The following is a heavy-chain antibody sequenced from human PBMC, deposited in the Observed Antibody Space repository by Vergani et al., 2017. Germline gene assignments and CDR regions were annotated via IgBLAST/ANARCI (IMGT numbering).Heavy chain of an antibody. Sequence: EVQLVESGGVVVQPGGSLRLSCAASGFTFDDYTMHWVRQAPGKGLEWVSLISWDGGSTYYADSVKGRFTISRDNSKNSLYLQMNSLRTEDTALYYCAKDYYGSGSYYRHYYYGMDVWGQGP. CDR1: GFTFDDYT. J-gene: IGHJ6*02. CDR2: ISWDGGST. V-gene: IGHV3-43*01. D-gene: IGHD3-10*01. CDR3: AKDYYGSGSYYRHYYYGMDV.